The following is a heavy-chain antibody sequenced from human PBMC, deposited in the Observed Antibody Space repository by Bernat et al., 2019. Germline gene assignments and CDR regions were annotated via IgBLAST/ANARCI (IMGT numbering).Heavy chain of an antibody. V-gene: IGHV3-11*06. J-gene: IGHJ3*02. Sequence: QVQLVESGGGLVKPGGSLRLSCVASGFTFSDYYMSWIRQAPGKGLEWVSYISSSSSYTNYADSVKGRFTISRDNAKNSLYLQMNSLRAEDTAVYYCARDSLRAAVIDAFDIWGQGTMVTVSS. CDR1: GFTFSDYY. D-gene: IGHD6-13*01. CDR3: ARDSLRAAVIDAFDI. CDR2: ISSSSSYT.